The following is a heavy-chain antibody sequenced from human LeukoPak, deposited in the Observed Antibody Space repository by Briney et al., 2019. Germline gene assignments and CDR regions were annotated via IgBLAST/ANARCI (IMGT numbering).Heavy chain of an antibody. J-gene: IGHJ4*02. CDR2: INPNSGGT. D-gene: IGHD6-13*01. Sequence: ASVKVSCKASGYTFTGYYMHWVRQAPGQGLEWMGWINPNSGGTNYAQKFQGRVTMTRDTSISTAYMELSRLRSDDTAVYYYARVYSSSWTPADYFDYWGQGTLVTVSS. CDR1: GYTFTGYY. V-gene: IGHV1-2*02. CDR3: ARVYSSSWTPADYFDY.